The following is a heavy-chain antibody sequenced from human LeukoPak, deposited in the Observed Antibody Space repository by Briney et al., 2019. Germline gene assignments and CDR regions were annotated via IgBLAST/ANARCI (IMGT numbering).Heavy chain of an antibody. J-gene: IGHJ4*02. CDR1: GGSFSGYY. Sequence: SETLSLTCAVYGGSFSGYYWSWIRQPPGKGLEWIGYIYYSGSTNYNPSLKSRVTISVDTSKNQFSLKLSSVTAADTAVYYCARRVVRGVSYYFDYWGQGTLVTVSS. CDR3: ARRVVRGVSYYFDY. D-gene: IGHD3-10*01. V-gene: IGHV4-59*08. CDR2: IYYSGST.